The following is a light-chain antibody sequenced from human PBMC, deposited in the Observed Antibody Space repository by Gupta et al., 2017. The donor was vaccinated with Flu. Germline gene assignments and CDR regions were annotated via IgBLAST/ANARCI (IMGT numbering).Light chain of an antibody. J-gene: IGLJ3*02. CDR3: GTWDSTLRVV. CDR2: DNN. CDR1: FSNISNNS. Sequence: SFSNISNNSGSWYQQLPGTAPILLMYDNNKRPSGIPVRFSGSKSGTSATLGSSELQTGDESDYYCGTWDSTLRVVFGGGTKLTVL. V-gene: IGLV1-51*01.